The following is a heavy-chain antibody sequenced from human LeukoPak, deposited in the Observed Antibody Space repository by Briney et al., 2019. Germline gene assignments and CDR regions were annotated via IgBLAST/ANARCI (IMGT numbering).Heavy chain of an antibody. CDR1: GFSFSNYW. D-gene: IGHD2-2*02. CDR2: FSGSGGST. V-gene: IGHV3-23*01. J-gene: IGHJ4*02. CDR3: AKDVGYCSSNTCYKPFDS. Sequence: PGGSLRLSCAGSGFSFSNYWMAWVRQAPGKGLEWVSAFSGSGGSTYYADSVKGRFTISRDNSKNTLYLQMNSLRAEDTAVYYCAKDVGYCSSNTCYKPFDSWGQGTLVTVSS.